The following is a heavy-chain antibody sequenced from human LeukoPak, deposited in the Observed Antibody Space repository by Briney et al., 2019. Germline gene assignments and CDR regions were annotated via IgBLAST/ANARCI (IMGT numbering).Heavy chain of an antibody. D-gene: IGHD6-19*01. J-gene: IGHJ3*02. CDR2: INPNSGGT. Sequence: ASVKVSCKASGYTFTTYGISWVRQAPGQGLEWMGWINPNSGGTNYAQKFQGRVTMTRDTSISTAYMELSRLRSDDTAVYYCARVGSKIVAVAGAFDIWGQGTMVTVSS. V-gene: IGHV1-2*02. CDR3: ARVGSKIVAVAGAFDI. CDR1: GYTFTTYG.